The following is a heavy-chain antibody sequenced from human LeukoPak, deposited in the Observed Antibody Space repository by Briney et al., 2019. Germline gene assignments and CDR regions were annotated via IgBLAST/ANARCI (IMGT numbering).Heavy chain of an antibody. CDR1: GYTFTSYD. Sequence: ASVTVSCKASGYTFTSYDINWVRQATGQGLEWMGWMNPNSGNTGYAQKFQGRVTMTRNTSISTAYMELSSLRSEDTAVYYCARAQIAGYCSGGSCYADSWFDPWGQGTLVTVSS. J-gene: IGHJ5*02. CDR2: MNPNSGNT. CDR3: ARAQIAGYCSGGSCYADSWFDP. D-gene: IGHD2-15*01. V-gene: IGHV1-8*01.